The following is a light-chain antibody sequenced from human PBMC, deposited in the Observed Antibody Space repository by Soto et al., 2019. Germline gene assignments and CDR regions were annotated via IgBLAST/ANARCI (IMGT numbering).Light chain of an antibody. CDR1: SSDVGGYNY. CDR3: SSYTSSSTWV. V-gene: IGLV2-14*01. Sequence: QSVLTQPASVSGSPGQSITISCTGTSSDVGGYNYVSWYQQHPGKAPKLMIYEVSNRPSGVSNRFSGSKSGNTASLTISGLQAEDGADYYCSSYTSSSTWVFGGGTEVTVL. J-gene: IGLJ3*02. CDR2: EVS.